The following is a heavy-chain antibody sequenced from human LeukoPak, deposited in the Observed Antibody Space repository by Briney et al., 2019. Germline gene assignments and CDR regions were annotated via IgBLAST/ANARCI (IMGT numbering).Heavy chain of an antibody. D-gene: IGHD3-22*01. CDR1: GYTFTGHD. Sequence: ASVKVSCKASGYTFTGHDINWVRQATGQGLEWMGWMNPNNGNTVYAQKFQGRVTMTRNTSISTAYMELSSLRSEDTAVYYCAREIVEDVTVWFDPWGQGTLVTVSS. J-gene: IGHJ5*02. V-gene: IGHV1-8*01. CDR3: AREIVEDVTVWFDP. CDR2: MNPNNGNT.